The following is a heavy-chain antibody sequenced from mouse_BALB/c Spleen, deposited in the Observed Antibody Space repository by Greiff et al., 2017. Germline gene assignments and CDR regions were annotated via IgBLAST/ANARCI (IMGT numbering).Heavy chain of an antibody. D-gene: IGHD2-2*01. CDR1: GYAFTNYL. CDR2: ISPGSGGT. V-gene: IGHV1-54*01. Sequence: QVQLKQSGAELVRPGTSVKVSCKASGYAFTNYLMEWVQQRPGQGLEWIGVISPGSGGTNYTEKFKGKATLTADKSSSTAYMQLSSLTSDDSAVYFCARKLYGYDGAWFAYWGQGTLVTVSA. J-gene: IGHJ3*01. CDR3: ARKLYGYDGAWFAY.